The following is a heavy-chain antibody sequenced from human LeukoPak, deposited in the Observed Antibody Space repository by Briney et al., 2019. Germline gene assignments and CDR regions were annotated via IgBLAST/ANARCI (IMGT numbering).Heavy chain of an antibody. CDR2: ISSSGSTM. CDR3: ASSLQQWLVLGGAFDI. V-gene: IGHV3-11*01. Sequence: GGSLRLSCAASGFTFSDYYMAWIRQTAGKGLEWLSYISSSGSTMFFADSVKGRFTISRDNAKNSLYLQLNSLRAEDTAVYYCASSLQQWLVLGGAFDIWGQGTMVTVSS. D-gene: IGHD6-19*01. CDR1: GFTFSDYY. J-gene: IGHJ3*02.